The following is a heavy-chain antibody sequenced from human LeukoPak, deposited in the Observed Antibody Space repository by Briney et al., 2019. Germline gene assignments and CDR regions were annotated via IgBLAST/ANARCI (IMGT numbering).Heavy chain of an antibody. J-gene: IGHJ4*02. D-gene: IGHD6-13*01. V-gene: IGHV3-20*01. Sequence: PGGSLRLSCAASGFTFDDYGMSWVRQAPGKGLEWVSGINWNGGSTGYADSVKGRFTISRDNSKNTLYLQMSSLRVEDTAVYVCAKDSNRGHSSNSPDHWSQGTLVTVSS. CDR1: GFTFDDYG. CDR2: INWNGGST. CDR3: AKDSNRGHSSNSPDH.